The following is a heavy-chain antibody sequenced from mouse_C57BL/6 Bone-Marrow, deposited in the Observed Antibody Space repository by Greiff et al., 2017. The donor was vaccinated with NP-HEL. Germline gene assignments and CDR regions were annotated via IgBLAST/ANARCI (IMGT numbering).Heavy chain of an antibody. CDR2: IDPSDSYT. D-gene: IGHD4-1*01. V-gene: IGHV1-69*01. CDR1: GYTFTSYW. Sequence: QVQLKESGAELVMPGASVKLSCKASGYTFTSYWMHWVKQRPGQGLEWIGEIDPSDSYTNYNQKFKGKSTLTVDKSSSTAYMQLSSLTSEDSAVYYCARMGVLYFDYWGQGTTLTVSS. J-gene: IGHJ2*01. CDR3: ARMGVLYFDY.